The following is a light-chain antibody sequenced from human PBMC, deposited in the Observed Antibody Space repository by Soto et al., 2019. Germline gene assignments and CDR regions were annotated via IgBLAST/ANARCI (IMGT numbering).Light chain of an antibody. V-gene: IGKV3-15*01. CDR3: QQLHGYPIT. CDR2: GAS. Sequence: EIVMTQSPATLSGSPGERATLSCRASQSISSNLAWYQQKPGQAPRLLIYGASTRATGIPARFSGSGSGTEFTLTISSLQPEDFATYYCQQLHGYPITFGQGTRLEIK. J-gene: IGKJ5*01. CDR1: QSISSN.